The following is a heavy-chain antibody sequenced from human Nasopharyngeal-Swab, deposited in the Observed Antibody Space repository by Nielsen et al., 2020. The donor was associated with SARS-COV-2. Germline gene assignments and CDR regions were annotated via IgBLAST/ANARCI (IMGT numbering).Heavy chain of an antibody. V-gene: IGHV3-30*03. CDR1: RFAFRNYP. Sequence: GGSLTLSCAASRFAFRNYPMHWVRQAPDKVLEWVTAIPSDGTDKQYVDSVRGRFTISRDNAANTLYLQMRSLRPEDTGVYYCASLRADTPDFAYWGQGTLVTVSS. CDR3: ASLRADTPDFAY. CDR2: IPSDGTDK. D-gene: IGHD2-15*01. J-gene: IGHJ4*02.